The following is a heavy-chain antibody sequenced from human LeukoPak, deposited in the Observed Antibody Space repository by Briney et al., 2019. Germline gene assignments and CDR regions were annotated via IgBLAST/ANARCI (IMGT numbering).Heavy chain of an antibody. CDR2: IYFSGST. V-gene: IGHV4-59*01. J-gene: IGHJ6*02. Sequence: PSETLSLTCTVSGGSISRYYWSWIRQPPGKGLVWIGYIYFSGSTSYNSSLRSRVTISLDTPKNQFSLKLSSVTAADTAVYYCARSFDSRGYYYYGMDVWGQGTTVTVSS. CDR3: ARSFDSRGYYYYGMDV. CDR1: GGSISRYY. D-gene: IGHD3-22*01.